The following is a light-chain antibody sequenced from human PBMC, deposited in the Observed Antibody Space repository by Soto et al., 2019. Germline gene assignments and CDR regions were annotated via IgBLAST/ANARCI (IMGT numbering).Light chain of an antibody. CDR3: QQYESYSVT. CDR1: QSISSW. V-gene: IGKV1-5*03. J-gene: IGKJ5*01. Sequence: DIQMTQSPPTLSASVGDRVTITCRASQSISSWLAWYQQKPGKAPNLLIYKASSLESGVPSRFSGSGSGTEFTLTISSLQPDDFATYYCQQYESYSVTFGQGTRLEIK. CDR2: KAS.